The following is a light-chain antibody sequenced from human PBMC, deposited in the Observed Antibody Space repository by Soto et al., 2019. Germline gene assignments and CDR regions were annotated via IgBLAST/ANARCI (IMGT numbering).Light chain of an antibody. CDR1: QSISGS. CDR2: EAP. CDR3: QQYNGYWT. J-gene: IGKJ1*01. V-gene: IGKV1-5*03. Sequence: DIQMTQSPSTLSASVGDRVTITCRASQSISGSLAWYQQKPGKAPKLLIYEAPNLKSGVPSRFSGSGSGTAYTLTISSLQPDDSASYYCQQYNGYWTFGQGTRVEIK.